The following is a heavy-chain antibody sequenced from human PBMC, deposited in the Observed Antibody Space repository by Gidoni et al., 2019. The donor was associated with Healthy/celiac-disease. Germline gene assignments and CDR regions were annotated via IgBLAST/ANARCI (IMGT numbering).Heavy chain of an antibody. CDR2: ISRSSSYI. CDR1: GFTFSSYS. J-gene: IGHJ6*03. D-gene: IGHD6-19*01. V-gene: IGHV3-21*01. CDR3: ARGVAVAGTGGDGNYYYYYYMDV. Sequence: EVQLVESGGGLVKPGGSLRLSCAASGFTFSSYSMTWVLQAPGKGLEWVSAISRSSSYIYYADSVKGRFTISRDNAKNSLYLQMNSLRAEDTAVYYCARGVAVAGTGGDGNYYYYYYMDVWGKGTTVTVSS.